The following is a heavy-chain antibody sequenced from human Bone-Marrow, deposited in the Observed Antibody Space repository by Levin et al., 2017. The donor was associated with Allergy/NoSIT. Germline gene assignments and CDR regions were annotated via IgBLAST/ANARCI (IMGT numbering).Heavy chain of an antibody. Sequence: ASVKVSCKASGYTFINSGISWVRQAPGQGLECLGWISNSNGAASYAQSFQGRVTMTTDTSTSTVYMELRSLRSDDTAMYYCAKYSVGYCSGGCYSGFDFWGQGTLVTVSS. D-gene: IGHD2-8*02. CDR2: ISNSNGAA. V-gene: IGHV1-18*01. CDR3: AKYSVGYCSGGCYSGFDF. CDR1: GYTFINSG. J-gene: IGHJ4*02.